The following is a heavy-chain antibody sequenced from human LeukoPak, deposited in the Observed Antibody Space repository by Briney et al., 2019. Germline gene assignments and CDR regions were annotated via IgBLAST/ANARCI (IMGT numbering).Heavy chain of an antibody. CDR3: ARGRPHGNDY. CDR1: GFTFTYAW. Sequence: GGSLRLSCSASGFTFTYAWMNWVRQAPGKGLVWVSRIASDGSSTTYADSVKGRFSNSRDNAKNTLYLQMNSLRVEDTAVYYCARGRPHGNDYWGQGTLVTVSS. D-gene: IGHD4-23*01. CDR2: IASDGSST. J-gene: IGHJ4*02. V-gene: IGHV3-74*01.